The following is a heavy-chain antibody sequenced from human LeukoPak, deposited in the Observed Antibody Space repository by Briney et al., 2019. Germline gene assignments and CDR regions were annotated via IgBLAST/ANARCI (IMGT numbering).Heavy chain of an antibody. D-gene: IGHD3/OR15-3a*01. CDR3: ARTSLGRDY. J-gene: IGHJ4*02. V-gene: IGHV3-21*01. CDR1: GFTFSSYS. CDR2: ISSSSSYI. Sequence: PGGSLRLSCAASGFTFSSYSMNWVRQAPGKGLEWVSSISSSSSYIYYADSVKGRLTISIDNAKNPLYLQMNSLRAQDTAVYYCARTSLGRDYWGQGTLVTVSS.